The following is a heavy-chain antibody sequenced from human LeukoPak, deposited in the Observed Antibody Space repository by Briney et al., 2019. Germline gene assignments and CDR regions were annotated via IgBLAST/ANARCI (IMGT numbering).Heavy chain of an antibody. V-gene: IGHV3-23*01. CDR2: ISGSGGST. CDR3: AKAGQVRDYGMDV. CDR1: GFTFSSYA. J-gene: IGHJ6*02. D-gene: IGHD3-10*01. Sequence: PGGSLRLSCAASGFTFSSYAVSWVRQAPGKGLEWVSAISGSGGSTYYADSVKGRFTISRDNSKNTLYLQMNSLRAEDTAVYYCAKAGQVRDYGMDVWGQGTTVTVSS.